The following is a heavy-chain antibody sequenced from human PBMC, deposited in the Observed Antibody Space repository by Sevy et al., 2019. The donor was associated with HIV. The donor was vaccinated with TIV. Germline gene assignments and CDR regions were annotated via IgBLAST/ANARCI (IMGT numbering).Heavy chain of an antibody. CDR2: ISTYNGNT. D-gene: IGHD3-22*01. Sequence: ASVKVSCKASGYTFISYGISWVRQAPGQGLEWMGWISTYNGNTNYAQKFQGRVTMTTDTSTGTVYRELRSLRSDDAAMYYCARDPRTFSFDSSGYGHDYWGQGTLVTVSS. J-gene: IGHJ4*02. CDR1: GYTFISYG. V-gene: IGHV1-18*01. CDR3: ARDPRTFSFDSSGYGHDY.